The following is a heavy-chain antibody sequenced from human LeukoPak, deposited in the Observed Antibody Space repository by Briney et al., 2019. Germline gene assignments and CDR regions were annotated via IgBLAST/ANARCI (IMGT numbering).Heavy chain of an antibody. D-gene: IGHD3-10*01. Sequence: GASVKVSCKASGGTFSSYAISWVRQAPGQGLEWMGGIIPIFGTANYAQKFQGRVTITADESTSTAYMELSSLRSEDTAVYYCARDRVYYGSGSYYNRYYYYYMDVWGKGTTVTISS. CDR1: GGTFSSYA. CDR3: ARDRVYYGSGSYYNRYYYYYMDV. J-gene: IGHJ6*03. V-gene: IGHV1-69*13. CDR2: IIPIFGTA.